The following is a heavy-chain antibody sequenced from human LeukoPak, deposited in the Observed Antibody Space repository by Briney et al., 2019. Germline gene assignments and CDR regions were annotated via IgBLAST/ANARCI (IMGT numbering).Heavy chain of an antibody. Sequence: PGGSLILSCATSGFTFSSYAMHWVRQAPGKGLEYVSAISSNGGSTYYANSVKGRFTISRDNSKNTLYLQMGSLRAEDMAVYYCAVGTDFWLDWGQGTPVTVSS. D-gene: IGHD3-3*01. CDR2: ISSNGGST. CDR3: AVGTDFWLD. V-gene: IGHV3-64*01. J-gene: IGHJ4*02. CDR1: GFTFSSYA.